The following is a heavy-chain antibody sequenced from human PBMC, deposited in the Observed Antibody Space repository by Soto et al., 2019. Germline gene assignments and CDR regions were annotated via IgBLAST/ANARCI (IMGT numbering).Heavy chain of an antibody. D-gene: IGHD3-3*01. CDR3: ARGGDYDFWSGPDWFDP. CDR1: GGSISGYY. J-gene: IGHJ5*02. Sequence: PSETLSLTCTVSGGSISGYYWSWIRQPPGKGLEWIGYIYYSGSTNYNPSLKSRVTISVDTSKNQFSLKLSSVTAADTAVYYCARGGDYDFWSGPDWFDPWGQGTLVTVSS. V-gene: IGHV4-59*01. CDR2: IYYSGST.